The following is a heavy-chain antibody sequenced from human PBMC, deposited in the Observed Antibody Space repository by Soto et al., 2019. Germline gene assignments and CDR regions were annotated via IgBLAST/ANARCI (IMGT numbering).Heavy chain of an antibody. CDR3: ARTYYDFWSGYTNWFDP. Sequence: QLQLQESGPGLVKPSETLSLTCTVSGGSISSSSYYWGWIRQPPGKGLEWIGSIYYSGSTYYNPSLKSRVTISEDTAKNQFSLKLSSVTAADTAVYYCARTYYDFWSGYTNWFDPWGQGTLVTVSS. J-gene: IGHJ5*02. D-gene: IGHD3-3*01. CDR1: GGSISSSSYY. V-gene: IGHV4-39*01. CDR2: IYYSGST.